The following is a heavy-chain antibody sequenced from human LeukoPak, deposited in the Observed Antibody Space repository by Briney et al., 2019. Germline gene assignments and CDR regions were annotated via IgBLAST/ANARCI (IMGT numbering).Heavy chain of an antibody. J-gene: IGHJ4*02. CDR2: ISYDGSNK. V-gene: IGHV3-30*03. CDR1: GFIFRNYG. CDR3: ARRLDY. Sequence: GGSLRLSCAASGFIFRNYGMHWVRQAPGKGLEWVALISYDGSNKYYADSVKGRFTISRDNSKNTLYLQMNSLRAEDTAVYYCARRLDYWGQGTLVIVSS.